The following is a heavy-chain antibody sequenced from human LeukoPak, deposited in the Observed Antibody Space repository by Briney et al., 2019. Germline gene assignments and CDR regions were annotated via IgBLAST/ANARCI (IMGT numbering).Heavy chain of an antibody. CDR1: GFTFSSYN. D-gene: IGHD4-17*01. J-gene: IGHJ4*02. CDR3: AKGYDYGGKSSWDPIDY. CDR2: ISWNSGSI. Sequence: GRSLRLSCAASGFTFSSYNMHWVRQAPGKGLEWVSGISWNSGSIGYADSVKGRFTISRDNAKNSLYLQMNSLRAEDTALYYCAKGYDYGGKSSWDPIDYWGQGTLVTVSS. V-gene: IGHV3-9*01.